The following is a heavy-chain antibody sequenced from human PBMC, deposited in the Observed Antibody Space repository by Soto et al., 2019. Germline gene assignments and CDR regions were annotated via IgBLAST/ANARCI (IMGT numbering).Heavy chain of an antibody. CDR1: GFSFSTYD. CDR3: AGNSSGRYFDL. V-gene: IGHV3-30*04. Sequence: QVQLVESGGGVVQPGRSLRLSCAASGFSFSTYDMHWVRQAPGKGPEWVAVIAYDGKDKHYADSVKGRFTISRDNSKNTLYVQMNSLRAEDTAVYYCAGNSSGRYFDLWGRGTLVTVSS. J-gene: IGHJ2*01. D-gene: IGHD3-22*01. CDR2: IAYDGKDK.